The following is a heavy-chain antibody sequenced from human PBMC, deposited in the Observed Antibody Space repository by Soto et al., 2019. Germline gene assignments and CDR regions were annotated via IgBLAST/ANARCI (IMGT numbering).Heavy chain of an antibody. J-gene: IGHJ5*02. D-gene: IGHD2-2*01. CDR2: INPSGGST. CDR3: ARDSGIVVVPAAIGGNWFDP. CDR1: GYTFTSYY. Sequence: ASVKVSCKASGYTFTSYYMHWVRQAPGQGLEWVGIINPSGGSTSYAQKFQGRVTMTRDTSTSTVYMELSSLRSEDTAVYYCARDSGIVVVPAAIGGNWFDPWGQGTLVTVSS. V-gene: IGHV1-46*01.